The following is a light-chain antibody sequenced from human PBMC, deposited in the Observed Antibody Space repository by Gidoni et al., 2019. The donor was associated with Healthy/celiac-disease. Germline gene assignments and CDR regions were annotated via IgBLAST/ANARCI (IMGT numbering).Light chain of an antibody. CDR1: SSNIGAGYD. V-gene: IGLV1-40*01. CDR2: GNS. CDR3: QSYDSSLSGSV. J-gene: IGLJ2*01. Sequence: QSVLTQPQGGSGAPGHSVPISCTGISSNIGAGYDVHWYQQLPGTAPKLLIYGNSNRPSGVPDRFSGSKSGTSASLHLTGLQAEDEADYYCQSYDSSLSGSVFGCGPKLTVL.